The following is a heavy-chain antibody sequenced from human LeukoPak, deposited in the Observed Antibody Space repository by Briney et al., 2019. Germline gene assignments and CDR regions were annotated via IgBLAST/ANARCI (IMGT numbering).Heavy chain of an antibody. CDR1: GGSISSGGYY. CDR3: GRSEGLYYDSSGYDY. V-gene: IGHV4-31*03. Sequence: SETLSLTCTVSGGSISSGGYYWSWIRQPPGKGLEWIGYIYYSGSTYYNPSLKSRVTISVDTSKNQFSLKLSSVTAADTAVYYCGRSEGLYYDSSGYDYWGQGTLVTVSS. J-gene: IGHJ4*02. CDR2: IYYSGST. D-gene: IGHD3-22*01.